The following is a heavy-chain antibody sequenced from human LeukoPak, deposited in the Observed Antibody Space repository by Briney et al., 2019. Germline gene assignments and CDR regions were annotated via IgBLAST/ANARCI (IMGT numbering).Heavy chain of an antibody. CDR3: ARPSVPYCSSTSCSYFDY. D-gene: IGHD2-2*01. V-gene: IGHV1-18*01. J-gene: IGHJ4*02. CDR1: GYTFTSYG. CDR2: ISAYNGNT. Sequence: ASVKVSCKASGYTFTSYGISWVRQAPGQGLEWMGWISAYNGNTNYAQTLQGRVTMTTDTSTSTAYMELRSLRSDDTAVYYCARPSVPYCSSTSCSYFDYWGQGTLVTVSS.